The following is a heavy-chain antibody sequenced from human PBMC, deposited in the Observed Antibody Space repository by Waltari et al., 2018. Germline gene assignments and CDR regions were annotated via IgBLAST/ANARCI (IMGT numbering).Heavy chain of an antibody. D-gene: IGHD1-26*01. CDR2: MNPNSGNT. V-gene: IGHV1-8*02. J-gene: IGHJ4*02. Sequence: QVQLVQSGAGVKKPGASVKVSCQASGYTFTSYAMHWGRQATGQGLEWMGWMNPNSGNTGYAQKFQGRVTMTRNTSISTAYMELSSLRSEDTAVYYCARGRWMGALTGWGQGTLVTVSS. CDR3: ARGRWMGALTG. CDR1: GYTFTSYA.